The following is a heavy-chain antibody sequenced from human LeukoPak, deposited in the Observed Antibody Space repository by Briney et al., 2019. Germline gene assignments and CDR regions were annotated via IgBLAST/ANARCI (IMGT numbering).Heavy chain of an antibody. J-gene: IGHJ4*02. CDR2: ISWNSGSI. V-gene: IGHV3-9*01. CDR1: GFTFDDYA. CDR3: AKDILSGSYYYLDY. Sequence: PGGSLRLSCAASGFTFDDYAMHWVRQAPGKGLEWVSGISWNSGSIGYADSVKGRFTISRDNAKNSLYLQMNSLRAEDTALYYCAKDILSGSYYYLDYWGQGTLVTVSS. D-gene: IGHD1-26*01.